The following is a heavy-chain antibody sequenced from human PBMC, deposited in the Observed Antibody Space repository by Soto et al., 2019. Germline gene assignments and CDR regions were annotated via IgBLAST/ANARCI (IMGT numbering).Heavy chain of an antibody. V-gene: IGHV3-33*01. D-gene: IGHD4-17*01. CDR1: GFTFSSYG. Sequence: QVQLVESGGGVVQPGSSLRLSCAASGFTFSSYGMHWVRQDPGKGLEWVAVIWYDGSNKYYADSVKGRFTISRDNSKNTLYMQMNSLRAEDTAVYYCARDADYGDYNWYFDLWGRGTLVTVSS. CDR3: ARDADYGDYNWYFDL. J-gene: IGHJ2*01. CDR2: IWYDGSNK.